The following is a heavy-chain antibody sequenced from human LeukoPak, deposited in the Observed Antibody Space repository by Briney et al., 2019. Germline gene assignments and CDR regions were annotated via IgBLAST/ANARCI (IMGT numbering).Heavy chain of an antibody. Sequence: SVKVSCKGSGGTFSRYAFTWARQAPGQGLEWMGGIIPIFGTSNYAQKFQGRVTMTTDTSTSTAYMELRSLRVDDAAVYYCARDPRDYTNSLEFHYWGQGTLITVSS. CDR2: IIPIFGTS. D-gene: IGHD4-11*01. CDR1: GGTFSRYA. CDR3: ARDPRDYTNSLEFHY. J-gene: IGHJ4*02. V-gene: IGHV1-69*05.